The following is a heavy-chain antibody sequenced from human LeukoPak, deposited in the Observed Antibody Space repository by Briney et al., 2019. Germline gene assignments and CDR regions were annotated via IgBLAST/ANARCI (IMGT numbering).Heavy chain of an antibody. J-gene: IGHJ4*02. CDR1: GFTFSVYA. Sequence: GGSLRLSCTASGFTFSVYAMSWFRHAPGKGLEWVGFIRSKAYGGTTEYAASVKGRFTIPRDDSKTIAYLQMSSLKTEDTAVYYCTSDLRGYSGYDYWGQGTQVTVSS. CDR3: TSDLRGYSGYDY. CDR2: IRSKAYGGTT. V-gene: IGHV3-49*03. D-gene: IGHD5-12*01.